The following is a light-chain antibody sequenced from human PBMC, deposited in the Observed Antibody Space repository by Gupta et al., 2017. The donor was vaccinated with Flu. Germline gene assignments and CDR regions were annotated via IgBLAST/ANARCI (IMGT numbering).Light chain of an antibody. V-gene: IGLV1-51*02. CDR1: SSNSGNTQ. CDR2: ENN. CDR3: GTWDGSLSTDV. J-gene: IGLJ1*01. Sequence: VTISCAGSSSNSGNTQVSWYQQVPGTAPKLRNDENNKRPSGIPDRFAGSKAGTSADLGITGLQTGDEADYYGGTWDGSLSTDVFGTGTKVTVL.